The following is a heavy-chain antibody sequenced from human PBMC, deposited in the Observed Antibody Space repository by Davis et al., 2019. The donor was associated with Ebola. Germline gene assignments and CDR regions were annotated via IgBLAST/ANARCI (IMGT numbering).Heavy chain of an antibody. CDR3: ARGGGSSWYAY. J-gene: IGHJ4*02. Sequence: AASVKVSCKASGYTFTSYAMHWVRQAPGQRLEWMGWINAGNGNTKYSQKFQGRVTITRDTSASTAYMELSSLRSEDTAVYYCARGGGSSWYAYWGQGTLVTVSS. D-gene: IGHD6-13*01. CDR2: INAGNGNT. CDR1: GYTFTSYA. V-gene: IGHV1-3*01.